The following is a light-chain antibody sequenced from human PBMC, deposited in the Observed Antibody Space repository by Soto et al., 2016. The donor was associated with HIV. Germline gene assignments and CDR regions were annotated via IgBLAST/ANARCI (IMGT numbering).Light chain of an antibody. CDR2: QDY. Sequence: SYGLTQAPSVSVSPRQTASITCSGDNLGKKYASWYQQKPGQSPVLVIYQDYRRPSGIPERSSGSKSGNTATLTISETQAMDEADYYCQAWDTSSVLFGGGTKLTVL. CDR3: QAWDTSSVL. CDR1: NLGKKY. V-gene: IGLV3-1*01. J-gene: IGLJ2*01.